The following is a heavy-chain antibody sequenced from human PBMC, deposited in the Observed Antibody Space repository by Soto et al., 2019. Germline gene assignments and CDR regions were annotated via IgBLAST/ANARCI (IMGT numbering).Heavy chain of an antibody. CDR2: ISGSGGST. V-gene: IGHV3-23*01. J-gene: IGHJ4*02. CDR1: GFTFSSYA. Sequence: VGSLRLSCAASGFTFSSYAMSWVRQAPGKGLEWVSAISGSGGSTYYADSVKGRFTISRDNFKNTLYLQMNSLRAEDTAVYYCASGGITIFGVVILKPGRFDYWGQGTLVTVSS. CDR3: ASGGITIFGVVILKPGRFDY. D-gene: IGHD3-3*01.